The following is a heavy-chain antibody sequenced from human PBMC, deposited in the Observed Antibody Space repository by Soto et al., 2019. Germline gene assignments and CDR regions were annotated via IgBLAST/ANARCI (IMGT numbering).Heavy chain of an antibody. Sequence: QVQLVESGGGVVQPGRSLRLSCAASGFTFSSYGMHWVRQAPGKVLEWVAVIWYDGSNKYYADSVKGRFTISRDNSKNTLYLQMNSLRAEDTAVYYCAREYGSGTFPTDYWGQGTLVTVSS. J-gene: IGHJ4*02. CDR2: IWYDGSNK. CDR3: AREYGSGTFPTDY. V-gene: IGHV3-33*01. CDR1: GFTFSSYG. D-gene: IGHD3-10*01.